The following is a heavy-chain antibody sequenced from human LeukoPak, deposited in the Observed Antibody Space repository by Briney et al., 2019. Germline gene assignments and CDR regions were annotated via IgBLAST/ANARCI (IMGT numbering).Heavy chain of an antibody. D-gene: IGHD3-10*01. CDR3: ARDAIEGSGELLSRWFDP. CDR1: GFTFSSYA. V-gene: IGHV3-23*01. Sequence: GGSLRLSCAASGFTFSSYAMSWVRQAPGKGLEWVSAISGSGGSTYYADSVKGRFTISRDNSKNTLYLQMNSLRAEDTAVYYCARDAIEGSGELLSRWFDPWGQGTLVTVSS. CDR2: ISGSGGST. J-gene: IGHJ5*02.